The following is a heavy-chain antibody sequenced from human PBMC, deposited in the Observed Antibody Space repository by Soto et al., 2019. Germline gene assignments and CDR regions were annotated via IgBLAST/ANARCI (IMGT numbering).Heavy chain of an antibody. CDR3: AKDQNPGYSSGCPDY. D-gene: IGHD6-19*01. Sequence: GGSLRLSCAASGFTFSDYYMSWIRQAPGKGLEWVSYYADSVKGRFTISRDNSKNTLYLQMNSLRAEDTAVYYCAKDQNPGYSSGCPDYWGQGTLVTVSS. J-gene: IGHJ4*02. V-gene: IGHV3-66*03. CDR1: GFTFSDYY.